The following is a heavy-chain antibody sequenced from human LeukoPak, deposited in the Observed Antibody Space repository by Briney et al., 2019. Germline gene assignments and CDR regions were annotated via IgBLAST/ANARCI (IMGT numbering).Heavy chain of an antibody. J-gene: IGHJ4*02. CDR2: ISNNGDGT. V-gene: IGHV3-64*01. Sequence: GGSLRLSRAASGFTLSSYAMHWVRQAPGKGLEYVSAISNNGDGTYYANSVKGRFTISRDNSKNTLYLQMGSLRAEDMAVYYCARISSGSYSDYGGQGTLVTVSS. D-gene: IGHD1-26*01. CDR1: GFTLSSYA. CDR3: ARISSGSYSDY.